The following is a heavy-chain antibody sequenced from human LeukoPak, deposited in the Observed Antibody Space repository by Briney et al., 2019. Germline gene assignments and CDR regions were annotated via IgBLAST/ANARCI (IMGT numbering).Heavy chain of an antibody. CDR1: GYTFTGYY. Sequence: GASVKVSCKASGYTFTGYYMHWVRQAPGQGLEWMGWINPNSGGTNYAQKFQGRVTMTRDTSISAAYMELSRLRSDDTAVYYCARDGNVAAVAGTIYYYYMDVWGKGTTVTVSS. V-gene: IGHV1-2*02. CDR3: ARDGNVAAVAGTIYYYYMDV. CDR2: INPNSGGT. J-gene: IGHJ6*03. D-gene: IGHD6-19*01.